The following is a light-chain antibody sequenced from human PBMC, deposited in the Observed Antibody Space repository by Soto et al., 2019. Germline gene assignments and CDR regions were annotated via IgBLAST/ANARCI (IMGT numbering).Light chain of an antibody. CDR1: SSNIGAGYD. CDR3: QSYDSSLSGLV. J-gene: IGLJ1*01. CDR2: GNS. Sequence: QSVLTQPPSVSGAPGQRVTISCTGSSSNIGAGYDVHWYQQLPGTAPKLLIYGNSNRPSGVPDRFSSSKSGTSASLAITGLQAEDEADYYCQSYDSSLSGLVFGTWTKVTVL. V-gene: IGLV1-40*01.